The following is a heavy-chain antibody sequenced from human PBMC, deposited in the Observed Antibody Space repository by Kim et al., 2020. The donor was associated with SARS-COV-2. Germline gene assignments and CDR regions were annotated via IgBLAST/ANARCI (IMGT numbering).Heavy chain of an antibody. CDR2: IYHSGST. CDR3: ARVNSSGWYGYSYYGMDV. D-gene: IGHD6-19*01. CDR1: GGSISSSNW. V-gene: IGHV4-4*02. J-gene: IGHJ6*02. Sequence: SETLSLTCAVSGGSISSSNWWRWVRQPPGKGLEWIGEIYHSGSTNYNPSLKSRVTISVDKSKNQFSLKLSSVTAADTAVYYCARVNSSGWYGYSYYGMDVWGQGTTVTVSS.